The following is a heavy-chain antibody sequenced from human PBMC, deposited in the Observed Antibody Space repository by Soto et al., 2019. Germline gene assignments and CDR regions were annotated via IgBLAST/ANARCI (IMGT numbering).Heavy chain of an antibody. D-gene: IGHD6-6*01. CDR1: GFTVSSNY. Sequence: GGSLRLSCAASGFTVSSNYMSWVRQAPGKGLEWVSVIYSGGSTYYADSVKGRFTISRDNSKNTLYLQMNSLRAEDKAVYYCARSRQWGSSPDAFDIWGQGTMVTVSS. J-gene: IGHJ3*02. CDR3: ARSRQWGSSPDAFDI. CDR2: IYSGGST. V-gene: IGHV3-53*01.